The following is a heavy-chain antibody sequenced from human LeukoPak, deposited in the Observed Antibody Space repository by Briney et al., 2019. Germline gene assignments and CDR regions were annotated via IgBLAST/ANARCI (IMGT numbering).Heavy chain of an antibody. D-gene: IGHD6-19*01. J-gene: IGHJ4*02. CDR2: IYYSGST. V-gene: IGHV4-59*01. Sequence: SGTLSLTCTVSGGSISSYYWSWIRQPPGKGLEWIGYIYYSGSTNYNPSLKSRVTISVDTSKNQFSLKLSSVTAADTAVYYCARVRPVAGTGHYYFDYWGQGTLVTVSS. CDR1: GGSISSYY. CDR3: ARVRPVAGTGHYYFDY.